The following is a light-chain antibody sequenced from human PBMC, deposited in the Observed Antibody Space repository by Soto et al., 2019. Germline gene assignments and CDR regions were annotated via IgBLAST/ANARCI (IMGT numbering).Light chain of an antibody. CDR1: SSVVGAYDY. CDR2: DVS. Sequence: QSALPQPASVSGSPGQSITVSCTGTSSVVGAYDYVSWYQHHPGKAPKLMIYDVSYRPSGVSNRFSGSKSGNTASLTISGLQAGDEADYYCSSYTSSSTLVFGTGTKVTVL. J-gene: IGLJ1*01. CDR3: SSYTSSSTLV. V-gene: IGLV2-14*03.